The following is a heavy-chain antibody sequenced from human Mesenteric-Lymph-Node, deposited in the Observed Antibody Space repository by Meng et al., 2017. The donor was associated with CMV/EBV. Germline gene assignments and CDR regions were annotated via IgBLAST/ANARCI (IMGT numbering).Heavy chain of an antibody. J-gene: IGHJ6*02. CDR3: ARGEWLEEYQLLYRDYYYGMDV. V-gene: IGHV3-21*01. CDR2: ISSSSSYI. Sequence: GESLKISCAASGFTFSSYGMHWVRQAPGKGLEWVSSISSSSSYIYYADSVKGRFTISRDNAKNSLYLQMNSLRAEDTAVYYCARGEWLEEYQLLYRDYYYGMDVWGQGTTVTVSS. CDR1: GFTFSSYG. D-gene: IGHD2-2*02.